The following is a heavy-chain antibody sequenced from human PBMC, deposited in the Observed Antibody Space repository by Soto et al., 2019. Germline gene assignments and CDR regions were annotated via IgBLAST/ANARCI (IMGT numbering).Heavy chain of an antibody. Sequence: GGSLRLSCAASGFTVSSNYMSWVRQAPGKGLEWVSVVYSGGSTYYADSVKGRFTISRDNSKNTLYLQMNSLRAEDTAVYYCARLEMTTVTTSDYWGQGT. V-gene: IGHV3-66*04. CDR1: GFTVSSNY. J-gene: IGHJ4*02. D-gene: IGHD4-17*01. CDR2: VYSGGST. CDR3: ARLEMTTVTTSDY.